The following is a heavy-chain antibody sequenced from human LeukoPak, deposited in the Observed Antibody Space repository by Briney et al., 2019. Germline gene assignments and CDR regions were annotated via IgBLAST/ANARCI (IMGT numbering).Heavy chain of an antibody. CDR1: GFTFSSYS. CDR3: ARDNPYYYDSSGYQFDY. Sequence: NSGGPLRLSCAASGFTFSSYSMLWVRHAPGKALEWVSSISSSSSYIYYADSVKGRFTISRDNAKNSLYLQMNSLRAEDMAVYYCARDNPYYYDSSGYQFDYWGQGTLVTVSS. V-gene: IGHV3-21*01. J-gene: IGHJ4*02. D-gene: IGHD3-22*01. CDR2: ISSSSSYI.